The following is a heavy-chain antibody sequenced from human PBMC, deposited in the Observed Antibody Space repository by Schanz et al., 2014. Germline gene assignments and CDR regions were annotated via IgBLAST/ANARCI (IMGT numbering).Heavy chain of an antibody. CDR2: IGYLGDT. CDR1: GFTFSNSD. V-gene: IGHV3-13*01. CDR3: ARGTGWNLHY. D-gene: IGHD1-1*01. Sequence: EVQLLESGGGLVRPGGSLRLSCAASGFTFSNSDMHWVRQDTGKGLEWVSTIGYLGDTYYPDSVKGRFTVSRDSGQNSLYLQMNSLRAGDTAVYYCARGTGWNLHYWGQGALVTVSS. J-gene: IGHJ4*02.